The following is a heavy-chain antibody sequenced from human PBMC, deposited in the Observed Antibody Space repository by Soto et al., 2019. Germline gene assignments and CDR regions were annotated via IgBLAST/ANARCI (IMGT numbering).Heavy chain of an antibody. CDR2: INHEGRT. Sequence: QAQLQQWGAGLLRPSETLSLTCAVSGGSLRGWYWSWIRQPPGKGLEWIGEINHEGRTNYNPSLKSRVTIAGDTSKNQFSLRLSSVTAADTAGYYCARTTDSAGYYEYYFDKWGQGTLVTVSS. D-gene: IGHD3-22*01. CDR1: GGSLRGWY. V-gene: IGHV4-34*01. CDR3: ARTTDSAGYYEYYFDK. J-gene: IGHJ4*02.